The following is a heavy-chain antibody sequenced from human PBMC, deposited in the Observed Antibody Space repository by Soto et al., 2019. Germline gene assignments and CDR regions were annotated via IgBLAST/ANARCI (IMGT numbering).Heavy chain of an antibody. J-gene: IGHJ6*03. D-gene: IGHD2-15*01. CDR3: AKDSRSYCSDSACFYYYMDV. CDR1: GFTFSSSA. CDR2: ISGSAGGT. Sequence: PGGSLRLSCVASGFTFSSSAMHWVRQAPGKGLEWVSSISGSAGGTYYADSVKGQFTISRDNSKNTLYLQMNGLRAEDTATYYCAKDSRSYCSDSACFYYYMDVWGTGTTVTVSS. V-gene: IGHV3-23*01.